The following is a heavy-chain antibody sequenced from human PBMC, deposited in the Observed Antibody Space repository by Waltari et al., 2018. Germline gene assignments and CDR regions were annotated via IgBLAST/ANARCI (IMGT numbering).Heavy chain of an antibody. CDR2: ISTDASDT. V-gene: IGHV3-74*03. Sequence: EEQLVESGGGLVQPGDSLRLSCAASGFPFSSFRLNWVRQAPGTGPLWVSRISTDASDTTYADSVKGRFTISRDNARNTLYLQMNRLRAEDTAVYFCARVSRRTYRSPVPGRHYYYGMDVWGQGTTVTVSS. CDR1: GFPFSSFR. CDR3: ARVSRRTYRSPVPGRHYYYGMDV. D-gene: IGHD1-1*01. J-gene: IGHJ6*02.